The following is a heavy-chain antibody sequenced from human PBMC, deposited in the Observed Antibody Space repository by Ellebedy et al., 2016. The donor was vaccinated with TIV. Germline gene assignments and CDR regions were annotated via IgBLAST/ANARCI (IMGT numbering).Heavy chain of an antibody. CDR1: GYTFTGYY. CDR3: ARGVVAQYGMDV. V-gene: IGHV1-2*04. D-gene: IGHD2-2*01. Sequence: ASVKVSCXASGYTFTGYYMHWVRQAPGQGLEWMGWINPNSGGTNYAQKFQGWVTMTRDTSISTAYMELSRLRSDDTAVYYCARGVVAQYGMDVWGQGTTVTVSS. J-gene: IGHJ6*02. CDR2: INPNSGGT.